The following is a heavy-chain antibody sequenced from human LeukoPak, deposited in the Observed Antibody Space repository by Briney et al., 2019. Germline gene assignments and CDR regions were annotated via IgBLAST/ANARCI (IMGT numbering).Heavy chain of an antibody. D-gene: IGHD2-15*01. CDR1: GGSISSYY. Sequence: PSDTLSLTCTVSGGSISSYYWSWIRRPAGRGLEGIGRIYTSGSTNYNPSLKSRVTMSVDTSKKQFSLKLSSVTGADTAVYYTAIDRIVVVVGATLDHSFDPWGQGTLVTVSS. CDR2: IYTSGST. CDR3: AIDRIVVVVGATLDHSFDP. J-gene: IGHJ5*02. V-gene: IGHV4-4*07.